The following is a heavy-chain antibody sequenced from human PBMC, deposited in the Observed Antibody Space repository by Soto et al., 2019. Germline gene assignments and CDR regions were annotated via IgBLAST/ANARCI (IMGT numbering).Heavy chain of an antibody. D-gene: IGHD2-21*01. V-gene: IGHV4-30-2*01. CDR2: IYHGGST. Sequence: SETLSLTCAVSGCSISSGGYSWSWIRQPPGKGLEWIGYIYHGGSTYYNPSLKSRVTISVDRSKNQFSLKLSSVTAADTAVYYCARGNVVAIDYWGQGTLVTVSS. J-gene: IGHJ4*02. CDR3: ARGNVVAIDY. CDR1: GCSISSGGYS.